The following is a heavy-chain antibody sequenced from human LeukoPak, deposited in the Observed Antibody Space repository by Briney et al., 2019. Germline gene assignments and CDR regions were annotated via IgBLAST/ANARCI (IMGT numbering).Heavy chain of an antibody. J-gene: IGHJ3*02. CDR2: INPNSGGT. CDR3: ARAPDYEGAFDI. D-gene: IGHD4-17*01. V-gene: IGHV1-2*02. CDR1: GYTFTGYY. Sequence: ASVKVSCKASGYTFTGYYMHWVRQAPGQGLEWMGWINPNSGGTNYAQKFQGRVTMTRDTSISTAYMELSRLRSDDTAVYYCARAPDYEGAFDIWGQGTMVTVSS.